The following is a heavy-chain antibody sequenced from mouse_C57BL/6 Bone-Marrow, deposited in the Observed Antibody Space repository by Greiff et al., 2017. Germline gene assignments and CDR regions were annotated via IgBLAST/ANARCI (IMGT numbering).Heavy chain of an antibody. CDR3: ARLFITTVVARYVDV. J-gene: IGHJ1*03. CDR1: GYTFTSYW. CDR2: IDPNSGGT. D-gene: IGHD1-1*01. Sequence: VQLQQPGAELVKPGASVKLSCKASGYTFTSYWMHWVKQRPGRGLEWIGRIDPNSGGTKYNEKFKSKAPLTVDKPSSTAYMKLSCLSSEDSAVYYCARLFITTVVARYVDVWGTGTTVTVSS. V-gene: IGHV1-72*01.